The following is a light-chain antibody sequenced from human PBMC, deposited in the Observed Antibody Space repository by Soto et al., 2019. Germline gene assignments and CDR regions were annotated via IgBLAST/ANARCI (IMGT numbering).Light chain of an antibody. CDR2: GAS. CDR3: QHYNNWPPWT. J-gene: IGKJ1*01. Sequence: EIVMTQSPATLSVSPGERATHSCRASQSVSTDLAWYQQKPGQAPRLLIYGASTRATGIPARFSGSGSETEFTLTISSLQSEDFAVYYCQHYNNWPPWTFGQGTKVEIK. V-gene: IGKV3-15*01. CDR1: QSVSTD.